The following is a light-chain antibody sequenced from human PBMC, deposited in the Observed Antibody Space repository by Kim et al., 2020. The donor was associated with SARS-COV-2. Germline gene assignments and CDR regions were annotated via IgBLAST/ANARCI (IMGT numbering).Light chain of an antibody. CDR2: DAS. J-gene: IGKJ1*01. CDR1: QSISSS. Sequence: ASVGDRVTITCRASQSISSSLAWYQQKPGKAPKLLIYDASSLESGVPSRFSGSGSGTEFTLTISSLQPDDFATYYCQQYNSYSGTFGQGTKVDIK. V-gene: IGKV1-5*01. CDR3: QQYNSYSGT.